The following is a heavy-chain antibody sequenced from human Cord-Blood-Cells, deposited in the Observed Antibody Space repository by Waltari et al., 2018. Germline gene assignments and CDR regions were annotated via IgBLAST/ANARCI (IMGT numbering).Heavy chain of an antibody. D-gene: IGHD2-8*01. CDR2: INPNSGGT. V-gene: IGHV1-2*02. Sequence: QVPLVQSGAEVKTPGASVKVSCKASGYTFTGYYMPWVPQAPGQGLEWMGWINPNSGGTNYAQKFQGRVTMTRDTSISTAYMELSRLRSDDTAVYYCARIPDGLGLGAFDIWGQGTMVTVSS. CDR1: GYTFTGYY. CDR3: ARIPDGLGLGAFDI. J-gene: IGHJ3*02.